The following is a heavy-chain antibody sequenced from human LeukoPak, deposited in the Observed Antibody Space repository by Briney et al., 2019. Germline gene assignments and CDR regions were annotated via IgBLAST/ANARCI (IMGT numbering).Heavy chain of an antibody. Sequence: PGGSLRLSCTASGFSFRFYAMSWVRQAPGKGLEWVSAISGSGGSTYYADSVKGRFTISRDNSKNTLYLQMNSLRAEDTAVYYCAKLSSSWYPRGYWGQGTLVNVSS. CDR2: ISGSGGST. CDR3: AKLSSSWYPRGY. CDR1: GFSFRFYA. J-gene: IGHJ4*02. D-gene: IGHD6-13*01. V-gene: IGHV3-23*01.